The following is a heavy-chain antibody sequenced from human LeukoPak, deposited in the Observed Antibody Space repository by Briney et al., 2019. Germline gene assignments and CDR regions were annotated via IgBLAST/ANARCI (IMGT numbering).Heavy chain of an antibody. CDR3: AREGITMVRSFDY. D-gene: IGHD3-10*01. V-gene: IGHV3-21*01. CDR1: GFTFSSYS. CDR2: ISSSSSYI. J-gene: IGHJ4*02. Sequence: GGSLRLSCAASGFTFSSYSMNWVRRAPGKGLEWVSSISSSSSYIYYADSVKGRFTISRDNAKNSLYLQMNSLRAEDTAVYYCAREGITMVRSFDYWGQGTLVTVSS.